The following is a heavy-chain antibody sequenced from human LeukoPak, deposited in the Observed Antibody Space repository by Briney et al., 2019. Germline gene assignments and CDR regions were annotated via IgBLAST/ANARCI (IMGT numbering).Heavy chain of an antibody. CDR2: INPNSGGT. J-gene: IGHJ3*02. V-gene: IGHV1-2*02. CDR1: GYTFTGYY. Sequence: ASVKVSCKASGYTFTGYYMHWVRQAPGQGLEWMGWINPNSGGTNYAQKFQGRVTMTRDTSISTAYMELSRLRSDDTAVYYCVVDYDFWSGYYPDAFDIWGQGTMVTVSS. CDR3: VVDYDFWSGYYPDAFDI. D-gene: IGHD3-3*01.